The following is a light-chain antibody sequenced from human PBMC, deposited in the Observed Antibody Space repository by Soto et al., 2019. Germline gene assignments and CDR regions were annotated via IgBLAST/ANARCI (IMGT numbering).Light chain of an antibody. CDR3: LQHYDYPLT. Sequence: DIQMTQSPSAMSASVGDRVTITCRASQGISNYLAWFQQKPGKVPKRLIYGASSLQSGVPSRFSGSGSGTEFTRTISSLQPDDFATYYCLQHYDYPLTFGGGTKVEI. CDR1: QGISNY. J-gene: IGKJ4*01. V-gene: IGKV1-17*03. CDR2: GAS.